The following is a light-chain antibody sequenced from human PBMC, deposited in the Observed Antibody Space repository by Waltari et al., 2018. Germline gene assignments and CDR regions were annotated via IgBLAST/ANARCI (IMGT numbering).Light chain of an antibody. CDR3: QHYVRLPAT. J-gene: IGKJ1*01. Sequence: IVLTQSPGTLSLSPGERATLSCRASQSVSRSLAWYQQKPGQAHKLLIYGASTRATGIPERFPGSGSGTDFSLTISSLDPEDFAIYFCQHYVRLPATFGQGTKVEI. V-gene: IGKV3-20*01. CDR2: GAS. CDR1: QSVSRS.